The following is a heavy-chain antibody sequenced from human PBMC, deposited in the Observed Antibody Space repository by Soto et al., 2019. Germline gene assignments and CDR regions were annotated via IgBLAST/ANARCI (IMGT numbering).Heavy chain of an antibody. CDR3: AKGGVIATFGGVIVPYYFDS. CDR1: GFTFSSYA. CDR2: ISGSGGST. D-gene: IGHD3-16*02. V-gene: IGHV3-23*01. J-gene: IGHJ4*02. Sequence: GGSLRLSFAASGFTFSSYAMSWVRQAPGKGLEWVSAISGSGGSTYYADSVKGRFTISRDSSKDTLYIQMNNLRAEDTALYYCAKGGVIATFGGVIVPYYFDSGGQGTPVTVSS.